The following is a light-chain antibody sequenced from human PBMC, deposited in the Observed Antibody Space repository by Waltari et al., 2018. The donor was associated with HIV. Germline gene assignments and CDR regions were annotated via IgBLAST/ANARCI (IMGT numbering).Light chain of an antibody. Sequence: QSVLTQPPSVSAAPGQKVTISCSGSSSKFGNDFVSWYQHLPGAAPKLLIYDSDNRRSGISDRFSGSKSGPSATLGITGLQTGDEADYYCGTWDTSLGAGVFGGGTKLTVL. CDR3: GTWDTSLGAGV. CDR2: DSD. J-gene: IGLJ3*02. V-gene: IGLV1-51*01. CDR1: SSKFGNDF.